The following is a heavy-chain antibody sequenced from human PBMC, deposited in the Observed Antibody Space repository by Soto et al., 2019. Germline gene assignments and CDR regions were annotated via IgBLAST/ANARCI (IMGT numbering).Heavy chain of an antibody. CDR1: GFSLSTNGVG. J-gene: IGHJ4*02. Sequence: QITLKESGPTLVKPTQTLTLTCTFSGFSLSTNGVGVGWIRQPPGKALEWLALIYWDGDKRYSPSLKSRLTITKDPANSPVVLTMTNMDPVDTATYYGAHRRGAYYFDYWGQGTLVTVSS. CDR2: IYWDGDK. V-gene: IGHV2-5*02. D-gene: IGHD1-26*01. CDR3: AHRRGAYYFDY.